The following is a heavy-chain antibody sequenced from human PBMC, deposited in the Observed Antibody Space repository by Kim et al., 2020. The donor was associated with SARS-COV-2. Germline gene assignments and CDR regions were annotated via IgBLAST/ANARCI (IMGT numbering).Heavy chain of an antibody. Sequence: ASVKVSCKASGYTFTSYAMHWVRQAPGQRLEWMGWINAGNGNTKYSQKFQGRVTITRDTSASTAYMELSSLRSEDTAVYYCARDNVLYSSSWYRVDWFDPWGQGTLVTVSS. V-gene: IGHV1-3*01. CDR3: ARDNVLYSSSWYRVDWFDP. D-gene: IGHD6-13*01. CDR1: GYTFTSYA. CDR2: INAGNGNT. J-gene: IGHJ5*02.